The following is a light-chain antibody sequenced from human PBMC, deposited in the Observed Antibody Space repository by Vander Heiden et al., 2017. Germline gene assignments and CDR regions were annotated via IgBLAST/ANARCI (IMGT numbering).Light chain of an antibody. J-gene: IGKJ2*01. CDR3: QQHNTVPYT. CDR1: QAIANY. CDR2: DAS. Sequence: DIQMTQPPSSLSASVRYRVTIPCQASQAIANYLNWYQQKPGKAPKLLIYDASNLETGVPSRFSGSGSGTDFTFSISSLQPEDIATYYCQQHNTVPYTFGQGTKLEI. V-gene: IGKV1-33*01.